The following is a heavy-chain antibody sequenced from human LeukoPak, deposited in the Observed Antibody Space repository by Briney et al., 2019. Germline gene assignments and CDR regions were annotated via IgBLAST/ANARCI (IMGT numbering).Heavy chain of an antibody. Sequence: PGGSLRPSCAASGFTFSTYAITWLRRAPGRVLEWVSSITSSGATTYYADSVKGRFTISRDISKNTLYLQMNSLTAEDSAVYYCAKEFIAGDGHVDCDSWGQGTLVTVSS. J-gene: IGHJ4*02. CDR3: AKEFIAGDGHVDCDS. CDR1: GFTFSTYA. V-gene: IGHV3-23*01. CDR2: ITSSGATT. D-gene: IGHD5-24*01.